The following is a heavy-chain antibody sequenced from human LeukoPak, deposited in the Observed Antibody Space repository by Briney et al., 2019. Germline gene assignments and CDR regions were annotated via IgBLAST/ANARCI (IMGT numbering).Heavy chain of an antibody. CDR1: GGSISSDYW. J-gene: IGHJ4*02. D-gene: IGHD6-19*01. CDR3: ARAAVAGLSDY. Sequence: SGTLSLTCAVSGGSISSDYWWSWVRQPPGKGLEWIGEIYHSGTTNYNPSLKSRVTISVDTSKNQFSLKLSSVTAADTAVYYCARAAVAGLSDYWGQGTLVTVSS. CDR2: IYHSGTT. V-gene: IGHV4-4*02.